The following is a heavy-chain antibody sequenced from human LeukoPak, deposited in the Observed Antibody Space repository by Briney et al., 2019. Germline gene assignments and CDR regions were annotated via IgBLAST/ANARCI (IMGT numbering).Heavy chain of an antibody. CDR1: GGTFSSYA. J-gene: IGHJ6*02. V-gene: IGHV1-69*04. D-gene: IGHD3-10*01. Sequence: GSSVKISCKASGGTFSSYAISWVRQAPGQGLEWMGRIIPILGIANHAQKFQGRVTITADKSTSTAYMELSSLRSEDTAVYYCARRSYGSGSPYYYYGMDVWGQGTTVTVSS. CDR3: ARRSYGSGSPYYYYGMDV. CDR2: IIPILGIA.